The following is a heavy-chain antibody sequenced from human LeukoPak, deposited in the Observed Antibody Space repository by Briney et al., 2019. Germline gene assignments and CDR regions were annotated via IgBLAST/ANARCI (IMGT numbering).Heavy chain of an antibody. CDR1: GFTFSTPA. J-gene: IGHJ4*02. V-gene: IGHV3-23*01. D-gene: IGHD7-27*01. Sequence: QTGGSLRLSCAASGFTFSTPAMTWVRQAPGKGLEWVSGISGSGVTDYADSVKGRFTISRDNSKNTLYLQINRLRAEDTAVYYCAKDLNWGGRWGQGTLVTVSS. CDR2: ISGSGVT. CDR3: AKDLNWGGR.